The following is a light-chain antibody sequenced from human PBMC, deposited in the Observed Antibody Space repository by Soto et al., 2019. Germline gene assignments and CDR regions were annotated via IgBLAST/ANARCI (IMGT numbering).Light chain of an antibody. CDR1: SSNIGSGYD. V-gene: IGLV1-40*01. J-gene: IGLJ3*02. Sequence: QSVPTQPPSVSVAPGQRGTISCTGSSSNIGSGYDVHWYQQLPGTAPKHLIYGNTNRPSGVPDRFSGSKSGTSASLAITGLQAEDEADYYCQSYDSSLSDWVFGGGTKLTVL. CDR3: QSYDSSLSDWV. CDR2: GNT.